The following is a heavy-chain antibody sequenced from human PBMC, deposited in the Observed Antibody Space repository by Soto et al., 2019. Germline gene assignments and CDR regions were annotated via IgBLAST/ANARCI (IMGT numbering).Heavy chain of an antibody. V-gene: IGHV3-48*01. CDR3: ARDRRGSSWYVPYFDY. CDR1: GFTFSSYS. D-gene: IGHD6-13*01. CDR2: ISSSSSTI. Sequence: PGGSLRLSCAASGFTFSSYSMNWVRQAPGKGLEWVSYISSSSSTIYYADSVKGRFTISRDNAKNSLYLQMNSLRAEDTAVYYCARDRRGSSWYVPYFDYWGQRTLVTVSS. J-gene: IGHJ4*02.